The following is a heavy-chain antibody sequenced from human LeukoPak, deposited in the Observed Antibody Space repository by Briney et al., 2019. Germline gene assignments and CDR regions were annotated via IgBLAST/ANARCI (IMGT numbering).Heavy chain of an antibody. CDR2: IDPYSCDT. D-gene: IGHD2-21*01. Sequence: ASVKVSCKASGYTFNDYYIHWVRQAPGQGLEWMGCIDPYSCDTWFAPRFQGRVTMTRDTSVTTAYMQVTRLTSDDTAVYYCARVETSDTLMAYIDYWGQGTLVTVSS. CDR1: GYTFNDYY. J-gene: IGHJ4*02. V-gene: IGHV1-2*02. CDR3: ARVETSDTLMAYIDY.